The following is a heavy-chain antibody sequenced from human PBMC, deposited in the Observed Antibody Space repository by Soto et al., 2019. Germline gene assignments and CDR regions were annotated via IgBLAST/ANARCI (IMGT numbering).Heavy chain of an antibody. CDR3: ARVGGARYSDL. V-gene: IGHV3-7*01. J-gene: IGHJ2*01. CDR2: IRQDGSEK. D-gene: IGHD3-10*01. CDR1: GFTFTTYY. Sequence: EVQLVESGGDLVQPGGSLRLSCAAFGFTFTTYYMSWFRQAPGKGLEWVANIRQDGSEKFYVDSVRGRFTISRDNAKNSLYLQMNSLRVEDTAVYYCARVGGARYSDLWGRGTLVTVSS.